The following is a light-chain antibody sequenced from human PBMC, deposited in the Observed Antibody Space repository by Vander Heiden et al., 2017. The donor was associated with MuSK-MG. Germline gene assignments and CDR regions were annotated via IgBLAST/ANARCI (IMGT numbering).Light chain of an antibody. Sequence: DIQMTHSPSTLSASVGDRVTVTCRVSQSISNLLAWYQQKPGRAPKLLIYDASSLESGLPSRFSGSGSGTEFTLTISSLQPDDFATYYCQQDSFFSWTFGQGTMVEIK. CDR3: QQDSFFSWT. J-gene: IGKJ1*01. V-gene: IGKV1-5*01. CDR1: QSISNL. CDR2: DAS.